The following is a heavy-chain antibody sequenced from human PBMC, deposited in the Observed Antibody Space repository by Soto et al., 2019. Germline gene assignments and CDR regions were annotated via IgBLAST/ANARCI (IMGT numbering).Heavy chain of an antibody. D-gene: IGHD3-22*01. CDR1: GFTVSSNY. J-gene: IGHJ4*02. CDR2: IYSGGTT. CDR3: AIRASYYDSSGYFAY. V-gene: IGHV3-66*01. Sequence: GGSLRLSCTASGFTVSSNYMSWVRQAPGKGLEWVSVIYSGGTTYYADSVKGRFTISRDNAKNTLYLQMNSLRAEDTAVYYCAIRASYYDSSGYFAYWGQGTLVTVSS.